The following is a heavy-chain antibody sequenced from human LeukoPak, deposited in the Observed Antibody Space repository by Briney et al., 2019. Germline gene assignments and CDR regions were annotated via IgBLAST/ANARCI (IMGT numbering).Heavy chain of an antibody. D-gene: IGHD3-10*01. V-gene: IGHV3-23*01. CDR3: AKDRTGTYYYGSGSM. CDR1: GFTFSSYA. Sequence: GGSLRLSCAASGFTFSSYAMSWVRQAPGKGLEWVSAISGSGGSTYYADSVKGRFTISRDNSKNTLYLQMNSLRAEDTAVYYCAKDRTGTYYYGSGSMRGQGTLVTVSS. CDR2: ISGSGGST. J-gene: IGHJ4*02.